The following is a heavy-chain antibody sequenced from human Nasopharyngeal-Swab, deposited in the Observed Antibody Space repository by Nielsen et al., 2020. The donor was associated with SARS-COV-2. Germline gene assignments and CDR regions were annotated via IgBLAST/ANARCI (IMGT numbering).Heavy chain of an antibody. Sequence: GSLRLSCTVSGVSITSQYWSWIRQPPGKGLEWIGYISHNSGTSYNPSLKSRVTMFMDTSKNQFSLRLTSVTAADTAVYYCAKEGATGWFDPCGQGILVTVSS. CDR2: ISHNSGT. V-gene: IGHV4-59*11. J-gene: IGHJ5*02. CDR3: AKEGATGWFDP. CDR1: GVSITSQY.